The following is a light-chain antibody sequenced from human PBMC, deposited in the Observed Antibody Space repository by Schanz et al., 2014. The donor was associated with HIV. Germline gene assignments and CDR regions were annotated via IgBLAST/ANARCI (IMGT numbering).Light chain of an antibody. J-gene: IGKJ1*01. CDR2: GAS. CDR1: QSVSRN. CDR3: QLYGSSRTT. V-gene: IGKV3-20*01. Sequence: TQSPVTLSVSPGERATLSCRASQSVSRNVAWYQQKSGQAPRLLVYGASNRATGIPDRFSGSGSGTDFTLTISTLEPEDFVVYYCQLYGSSRTTFGQGTKVEIK.